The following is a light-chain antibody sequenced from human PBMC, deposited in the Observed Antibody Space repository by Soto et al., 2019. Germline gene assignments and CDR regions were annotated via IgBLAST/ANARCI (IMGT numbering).Light chain of an antibody. J-gene: IGKJ1*01. Sequence: DIQMTQSPSSLSASVGDRVTITCRASQNINSYVNWYQQKPGKAPKLLIYAASSLQSGVPSRFSGSESGTDFTLTISRVQPEDFATYYCQQTYSNPPWTFGQGTKVEVK. CDR1: QNINSY. V-gene: IGKV1-39*01. CDR2: AAS. CDR3: QQTYSNPPWT.